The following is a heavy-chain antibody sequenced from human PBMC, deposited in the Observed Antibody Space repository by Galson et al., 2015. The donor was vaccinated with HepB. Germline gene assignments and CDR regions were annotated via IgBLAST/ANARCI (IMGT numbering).Heavy chain of an antibody. J-gene: IGHJ3*02. D-gene: IGHD3-10*01. CDR1: GFTFSSYS. Sequence: SLRLSCAASGFTFSSYSMSWVRQAPGKGLEWVSSISSSSSYIYYADSVKGRFTISRDNAKNSLYLQMNSLRAEDTAVYYCARRGGRDDAVDIWGQGTMVTVSS. CDR3: ARRGGRDDAVDI. CDR2: ISSSSSYI. V-gene: IGHV3-21*01.